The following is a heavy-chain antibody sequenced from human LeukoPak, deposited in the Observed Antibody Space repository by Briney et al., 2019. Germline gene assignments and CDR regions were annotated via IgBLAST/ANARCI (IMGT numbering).Heavy chain of an antibody. CDR3: ARALAGSSSWYDAFDI. CDR2: ISGDSNYI. V-gene: IGHV3-21*01. J-gene: IGHJ3*02. Sequence: PGGSLRLPCAASGFTFSSYSMNWVRQAPGKGLEWVSSISGDSNYIYYADSVRGRFTISRDNAKNSLYLQMNSLRVEDTAVYYCARALAGSSSWYDAFDIWGQGTMVTVSS. CDR1: GFTFSSYS. D-gene: IGHD6-13*01.